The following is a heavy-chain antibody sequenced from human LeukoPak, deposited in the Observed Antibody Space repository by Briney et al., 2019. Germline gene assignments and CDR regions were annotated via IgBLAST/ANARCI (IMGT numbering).Heavy chain of an antibody. CDR2: IWYDGSNK. D-gene: IGHD3-10*01. V-gene: IGHV3-33*01. J-gene: IGHJ6*02. CDR1: GFTFSSYG. CDR3: ARDRLVRGVYYYYGMDV. Sequence: PGGSLRLACAASGFTFSSYGMHWVRQAPGKGLEWVAVIWYDGSNKYYADSVKGRFTISRDNSKNTLYLQMNSLRAEDTAVYYCARDRLVRGVYYYYGMDVWGQGTTVTVPS.